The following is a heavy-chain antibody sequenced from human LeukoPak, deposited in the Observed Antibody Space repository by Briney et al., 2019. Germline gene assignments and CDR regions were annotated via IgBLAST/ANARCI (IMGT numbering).Heavy chain of an antibody. J-gene: IGHJ3*02. V-gene: IGHV1-69*13. CDR2: IIPIFGTA. Sequence: SVKVSCKTSGGTFSSYAISWVRQAPGQGLERMGGIIPIFGTANYAQKFQGRVTTTADESTSTAYMELSSLRSEDTAVYYCARGVAYYDSSGYFRGDDAFDIWGQGTMVTVSS. D-gene: IGHD3-22*01. CDR1: GGTFSSYA. CDR3: ARGVAYYDSSGYFRGDDAFDI.